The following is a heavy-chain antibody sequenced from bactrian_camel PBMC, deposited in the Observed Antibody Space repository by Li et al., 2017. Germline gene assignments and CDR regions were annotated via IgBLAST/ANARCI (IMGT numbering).Heavy chain of an antibody. CDR2: IRPGATTT. CDR1: SIHLSSAFC. V-gene: IGHV3S63*01. J-gene: IGHJ4*01. D-gene: IGHD7*01. Sequence: HVQLVESGGGPVQAGGSLRLSCAGTSIHLSSAFCVGWFRQVPGKEREGVASIRPGATTTAYASSVKGRFTISGDAAKSTVYLQMSSLTPEDTGTYYCVADFWASAIIPDPDRCRLRSHFDNWGQGTQVTVS. CDR3: VADFWASAIIPDPDRCRLRSHFDN.